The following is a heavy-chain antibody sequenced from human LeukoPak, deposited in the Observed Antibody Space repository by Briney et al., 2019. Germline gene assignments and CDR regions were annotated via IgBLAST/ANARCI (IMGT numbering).Heavy chain of an antibody. CDR1: GYTFTGYY. J-gene: IGHJ4*02. CDR3: ARAYCTNGVCYFDY. V-gene: IGHV1-2*04. Sequence: ASVKVSCKASGYTFTGYYMHWVRQAPGQGLEWMEWINPNSGGTNYAQKFQGWVTMTRDTSISTAYMELSRLRSDDTAVYYCARAYCTNGVCYFDYWGQGTLVTVSS. D-gene: IGHD2-8*01. CDR2: INPNSGGT.